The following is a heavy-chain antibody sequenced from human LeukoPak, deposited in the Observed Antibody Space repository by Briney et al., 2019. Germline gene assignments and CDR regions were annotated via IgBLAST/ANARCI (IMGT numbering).Heavy chain of an antibody. CDR1: GFTFSDAW. Sequence: PGGSLRLSCVASGFTFSDAWMSWVRQAPGKGLEWVGRIKSKIDGGTIDYAAPVKGRFTISRDDSRNTLYLQMNSLKTEDTAVYYCTTWRQDGWWGQGTLVTVSS. J-gene: IGHJ4*02. CDR3: TTWRQDGW. D-gene: IGHD2-15*01. CDR2: IKSKIDGGTI. V-gene: IGHV3-15*01.